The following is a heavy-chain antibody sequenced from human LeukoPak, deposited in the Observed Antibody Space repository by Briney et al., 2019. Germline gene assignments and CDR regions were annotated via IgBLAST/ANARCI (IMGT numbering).Heavy chain of an antibody. Sequence: GGSLRLSCAASGFTFSSYWMNWARQAPGKGLEWVSYISSSSSTIYYADSVKGRFTISRDNAKNSLYLQMNSLRAEDTAVYYCASYDGSDFDIWGQGTMVTVSS. CDR1: GFTFSSYW. CDR2: ISSSSSTI. J-gene: IGHJ3*02. CDR3: ASYDGSDFDI. D-gene: IGHD3-22*01. V-gene: IGHV3-48*01.